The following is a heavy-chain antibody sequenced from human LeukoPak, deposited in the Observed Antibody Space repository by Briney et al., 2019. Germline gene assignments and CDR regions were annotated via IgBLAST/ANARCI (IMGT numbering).Heavy chain of an antibody. D-gene: IGHD6-13*01. CDR2: ISSSGSTI. Sequence: PGGSLRLSCAASGFTFSSYEMNWVRQAPGKGLKWFSYISSSGSTIYYADSVKGRFTISRDNAKNSLYLQMNSLRAEDTAVYFCARVGALSSSWLLYWGQGTLVTVSS. J-gene: IGHJ4*02. CDR1: GFTFSSYE. CDR3: ARVGALSSSWLLY. V-gene: IGHV3-48*03.